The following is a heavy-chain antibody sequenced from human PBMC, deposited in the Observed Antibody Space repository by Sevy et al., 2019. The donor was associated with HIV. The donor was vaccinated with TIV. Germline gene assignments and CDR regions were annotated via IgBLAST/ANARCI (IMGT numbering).Heavy chain of an antibody. CDR1: GFIFTNYG. CDR3: AKGSRATGSAFDI. D-gene: IGHD2-15*01. Sequence: GGSLRLSCAASGFIFTNYGMHWVRQAPGKGLEWVAVISHDGSLKYYADSVRGRVTISRDSSKNTVSLQMNSLTLEDTAVYYCAKGSRATGSAFDIWGQGTMVTVSS. CDR2: ISHDGSLK. J-gene: IGHJ3*02. V-gene: IGHV3-30*18.